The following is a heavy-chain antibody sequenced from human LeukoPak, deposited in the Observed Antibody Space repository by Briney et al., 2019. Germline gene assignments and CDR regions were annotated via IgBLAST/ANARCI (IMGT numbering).Heavy chain of an antibody. CDR2: INPNSGGT. D-gene: IGHD4-17*01. CDR1: AYTLTGYY. J-gene: IGHJ4*02. V-gene: IGHV1-2*02. CDR3: ARAFGDGDSLAY. Sequence: GASVKVSCKASAYTLTGYYIHWVRQAPGQGLEWMGWINPNSGGTNHAQNLQGRVTMTRDTSISTAYMELSRLRSDDTAVYYCARAFGDGDSLAYWGQGTRVTVSS.